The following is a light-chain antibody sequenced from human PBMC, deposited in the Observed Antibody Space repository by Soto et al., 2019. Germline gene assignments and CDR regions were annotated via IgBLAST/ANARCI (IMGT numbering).Light chain of an antibody. Sequence: IQMTQSPSTLSASVGDRVTFTCRASQTISTWLARYQQKPGEAPKLLIYKASTLEVGDPSRFRASGSGTEFTLTINTLQPADFATYYCQQYNSYPWTFGQGTEV. J-gene: IGKJ1*01. V-gene: IGKV1-5*03. CDR2: KAS. CDR1: QTISTW. CDR3: QQYNSYPWT.